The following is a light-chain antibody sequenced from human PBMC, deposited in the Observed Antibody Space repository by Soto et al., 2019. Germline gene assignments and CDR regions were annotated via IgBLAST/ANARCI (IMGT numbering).Light chain of an antibody. Sequence: EIVMTQSPATLSVSPGERATLSCRASQSVSSNLAWYQQKPGQAPRLLIYGASTRATGIPVRFSGSGSGTAFTLNISSLQSEDFAVYYCQQYNNWPPWTFGQGTKVEIK. CDR1: QSVSSN. CDR3: QQYNNWPPWT. V-gene: IGKV3-15*01. J-gene: IGKJ1*01. CDR2: GAS.